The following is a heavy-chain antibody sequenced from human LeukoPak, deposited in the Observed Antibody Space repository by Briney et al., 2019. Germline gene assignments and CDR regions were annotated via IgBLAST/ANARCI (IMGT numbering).Heavy chain of an antibody. J-gene: IGHJ4*02. V-gene: IGHV3-21*01. CDR3: ARDKDLDGGANFDY. Sequence: GGSLRLSCAASGFTFSSYSMNWVRQAPGKGLEWVSSISSSSSYIYYADSVKGRFTISRDNAKNSLYLQMNSLRAEDTAVYYYARDKDLDGGANFDYWGQGTLVTVSS. CDR2: ISSSSSYI. CDR1: GFTFSSYS. D-gene: IGHD4-23*01.